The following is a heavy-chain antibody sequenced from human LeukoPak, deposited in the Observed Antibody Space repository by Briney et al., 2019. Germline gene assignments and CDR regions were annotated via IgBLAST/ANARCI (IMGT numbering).Heavy chain of an antibody. CDR2: IYYSGST. CDR3: AREDIVVVPNAFDI. J-gene: IGHJ3*02. Sequence: SETLSLTCTVSGGSISSSSYYWGWIRQPPGKGLEWIGSIYYSGSTYYNPSLKSRVTISVDTSKNQFSLKLSSVTAADTAVYYCAREDIVVVPNAFDIWGQGTMVTVSS. D-gene: IGHD2-2*01. CDR1: GGSISSSSYY. V-gene: IGHV4-39*02.